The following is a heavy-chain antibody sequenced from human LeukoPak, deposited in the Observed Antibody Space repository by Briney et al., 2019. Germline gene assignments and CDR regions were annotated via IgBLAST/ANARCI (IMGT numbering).Heavy chain of an antibody. CDR1: GGSMSSSSYY. Sequence: SETLSLTCTVSGGSMSSSSYYWGWIRQPPGKGLEWIGSIYYSESTYQNPSLKSRVTISVDTSKNQFSLKLSSVTAADTAVYYCARVPTVTFFDYWGQGTLVTVSS. D-gene: IGHD4-17*01. V-gene: IGHV4-39*07. J-gene: IGHJ4*02. CDR3: ARVPTVTFFDY. CDR2: IYYSEST.